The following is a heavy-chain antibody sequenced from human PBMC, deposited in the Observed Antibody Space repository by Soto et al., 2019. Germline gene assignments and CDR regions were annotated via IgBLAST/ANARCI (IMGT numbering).Heavy chain of an antibody. CDR1: GYTFTAYY. D-gene: IGHD5-12*01. CDR3: ARGGGRGYNGLDP. Sequence: QVQLVQSGAEVKKPGASVKVSCKASGYTFTAYYMHWVRQAPGQGLEWMGWINTNSGGTYHAKNFPGRVTMTRDTPTTTAYMELASLRSDDTAGYYCARGGGRGYNGLDPWGHGTLVIVSS. V-gene: IGHV1-2*02. J-gene: IGHJ5*02. CDR2: INTNSGGT.